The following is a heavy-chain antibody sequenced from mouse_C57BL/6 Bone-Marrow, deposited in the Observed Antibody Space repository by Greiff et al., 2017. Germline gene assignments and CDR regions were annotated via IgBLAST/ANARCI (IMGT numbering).Heavy chain of an antibody. V-gene: IGHV5-15*01. CDR3: ARRGYGPYYAMDY. CDR2: ISNLAYSI. J-gene: IGHJ4*01. D-gene: IGHD2-2*01. Sequence: EVQLVESGGGLVQPGGSLKLSCAASGFTFSDYGMAWVRQAPRQGPEWVAFISNLAYSIYYADTVTGRFTLSRENAKNTLYLEMSSLRSEDTAMYYCARRGYGPYYAMDYWGQGTSVTVSS. CDR1: GFTFSDYG.